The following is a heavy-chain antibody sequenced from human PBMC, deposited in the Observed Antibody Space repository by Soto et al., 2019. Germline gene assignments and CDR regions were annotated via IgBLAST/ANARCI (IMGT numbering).Heavy chain of an antibody. D-gene: IGHD6-13*01. CDR1: GFTFSSYA. J-gene: IGHJ6*02. CDR3: AKAIIAAAGTVGFPHGYYYHGMDV. Sequence: GGSLRLSCASSGFTFSSYAMSWVRQAPGKGLEWVSAISGSGGGTYYADSVKGRFTISRDNSKNTLYLQMNSLRAEDTAVYYCAKAIIAAAGTVGFPHGYYYHGMDVWGQGTTGTVSS. CDR2: ISGSGGGT. V-gene: IGHV3-23*01.